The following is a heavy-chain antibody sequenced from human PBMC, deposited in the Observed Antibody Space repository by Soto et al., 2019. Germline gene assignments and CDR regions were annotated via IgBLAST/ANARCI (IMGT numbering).Heavy chain of an antibody. Sequence: PGGSLRLSCAASGFTFSSYAMTWVRQAPGKGLEWVSTITGSGASTYYADSVRGRFTFSRDNSKNTLYLQMNSLRAEDTAVYYCAKGSSSIWRHYFDSWGLGTLVTVSS. V-gene: IGHV3-23*01. D-gene: IGHD2-2*01. CDR2: ITGSGAST. CDR3: AKGSSSIWRHYFDS. CDR1: GFTFSSYA. J-gene: IGHJ4*02.